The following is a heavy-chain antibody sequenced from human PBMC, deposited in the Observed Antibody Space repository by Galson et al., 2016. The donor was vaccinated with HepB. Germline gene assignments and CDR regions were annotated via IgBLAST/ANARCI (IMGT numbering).Heavy chain of an antibody. V-gene: IGHV3-53*01. D-gene: IGHD3-22*01. CDR2: IYSSDSA. CDR1: GFIVSHNY. J-gene: IGHJ4*02. Sequence: SLRLSCAGSGFIVSHNYMSWVRQAPGKGLEWLSIIYSSDSAYYADSVKGRFTISRDDSKNTVYLQMNSLRAEDTAVYYCTIDDSSGYFDSWGQGAQVTVSS. CDR3: TIDDSSGYFDS.